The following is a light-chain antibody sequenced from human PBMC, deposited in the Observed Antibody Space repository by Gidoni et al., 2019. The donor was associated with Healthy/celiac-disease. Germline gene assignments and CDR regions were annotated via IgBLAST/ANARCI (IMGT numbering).Light chain of an antibody. CDR1: QIVSSK. CDR2: GSS. Sequence: EIVMTQPPATLSVAPGERATLSCRASQIVSSKLAWYQQKPGQAHRLLIYGSSTRATGIPARFSGSGSGTEFTLTISSLQSEDFAAYYYQQYNNWPSFGQGTKLEIK. CDR3: QQYNNWPS. J-gene: IGKJ2*01. V-gene: IGKV3-15*01.